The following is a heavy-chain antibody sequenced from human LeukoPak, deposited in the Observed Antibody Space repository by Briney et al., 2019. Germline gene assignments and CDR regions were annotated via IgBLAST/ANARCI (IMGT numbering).Heavy chain of an antibody. V-gene: IGHV3-21*01. CDR2: ISSSSRYI. CDR1: GFTFDDYG. CDR3: ARDLRGYPY. Sequence: GGSLRLSCAASGFTFDDYGMSWVRQAPGKGLEWVSSISSSSRYIYYADSVKGRFTISRDNAKNSLHLQMNSLRAEDTAVYYCARDLRGYPYWGQGTLVTVSS. J-gene: IGHJ4*02. D-gene: IGHD3-22*01.